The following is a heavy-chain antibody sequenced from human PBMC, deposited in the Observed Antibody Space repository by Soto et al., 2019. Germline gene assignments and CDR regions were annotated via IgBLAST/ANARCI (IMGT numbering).Heavy chain of an antibody. V-gene: IGHV4-30-2*01. CDR1: GGSISSGGYS. J-gene: IGHJ5*02. Sequence: PSETLSLTCAVSGGSISSGGYSWSWIRQPPGKGLEWIGYMYHSGSTYYNPSLKSRVTISIDTSKNQFSLKLNSVTAADTAMYYCVRISAWPDNWFDPWGQGTLVTVSS. CDR2: MYHSGST. CDR3: VRISAWPDNWFDP. D-gene: IGHD2-15*01.